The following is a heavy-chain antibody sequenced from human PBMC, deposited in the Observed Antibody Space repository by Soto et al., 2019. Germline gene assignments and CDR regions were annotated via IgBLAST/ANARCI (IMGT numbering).Heavy chain of an antibody. CDR2: IDPRDSYT. CDR1: GYTFANYW. D-gene: IGHD3-3*01. CDR3: ARRRETIFGVITPFDY. J-gene: IGHJ4*02. V-gene: IGHV5-10-1*01. Sequence: PGESLKISCKGSGYTFANYWINWLRQMPGKGLEWMGRIDPRDSYTNYSPSFQGHVTISADKSLNTAFLQWSTLKASDTAMYYCARRRETIFGVITPFDYWGQGTPVTVSS.